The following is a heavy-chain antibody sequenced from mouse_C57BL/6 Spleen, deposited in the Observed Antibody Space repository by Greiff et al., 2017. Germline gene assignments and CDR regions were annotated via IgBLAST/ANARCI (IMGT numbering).Heavy chain of an antibody. CDR3: ARYDYYFDY. V-gene: IGHV1-54*01. D-gene: IGHD2-4*01. J-gene: IGHJ2*01. CDR2: INPGSGGT. Sequence: QVQLQQSGAELVRPGTSVKVSCKASGYAFTNYLIEWVKQRPGQGLEWIGVINPGSGGTNYNEKFKGKATLTADKSSSTAYMQLSSLTSEHSAVYFCARYDYYFDYWGQGTTLTVSS. CDR1: GYAFTNYL.